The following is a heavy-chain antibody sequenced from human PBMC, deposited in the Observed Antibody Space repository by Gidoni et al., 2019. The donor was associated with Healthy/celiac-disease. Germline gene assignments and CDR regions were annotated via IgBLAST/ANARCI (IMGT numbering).Heavy chain of an antibody. Sequence: EVQLVESGGGLVQPGGSLRLSCADSGFTFSSYEMNWVRQAPGKGLEWISYISSSGSTIYYADSVKGRFTISRDNAKNSLYLQMNSLRAEDTAVYYCASEGNWNDRAHWGQGTLVTVSS. J-gene: IGHJ4*02. CDR1: GFTFSSYE. CDR3: ASEGNWNDRAH. CDR2: ISSSGSTI. V-gene: IGHV3-48*03. D-gene: IGHD1-20*01.